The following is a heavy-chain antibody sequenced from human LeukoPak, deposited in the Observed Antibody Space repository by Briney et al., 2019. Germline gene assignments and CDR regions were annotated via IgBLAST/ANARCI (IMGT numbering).Heavy chain of an antibody. Sequence: ASVKVSCKTSGYTFTAYYIHWVRQAPGQGLEWMGWINPNSGGTYYAQKFQGRVSMTRDTSIRSVYMELSGLKSDDTAVYFCAREADNTMVRGASFDQWGQGTLVTVSS. CDR3: AREADNTMVRGASFDQ. D-gene: IGHD3-10*01. J-gene: IGHJ4*02. CDR2: INPNSGGT. V-gene: IGHV1-2*02. CDR1: GYTFTAYY.